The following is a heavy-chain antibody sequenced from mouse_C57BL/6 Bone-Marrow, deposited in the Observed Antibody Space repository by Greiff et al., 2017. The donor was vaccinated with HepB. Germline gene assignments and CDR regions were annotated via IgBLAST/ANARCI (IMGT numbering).Heavy chain of an antibody. Sequence: QVQLQQSGAELVRPGASVKLSCKASGYTFTDYYINWVKQRPGQGLEWIARIYPGSGNTYYNEKFKGKATLTAEKASSTAYMQLSSLTSEDSAVYFCARVGYGMRDGNYAWFAYWGQGTLVTVSA. J-gene: IGHJ3*01. V-gene: IGHV1-76*01. CDR3: ARVGYGMRDGNYAWFAY. CDR1: GYTFTDYY. D-gene: IGHD2-1*01. CDR2: IYPGSGNT.